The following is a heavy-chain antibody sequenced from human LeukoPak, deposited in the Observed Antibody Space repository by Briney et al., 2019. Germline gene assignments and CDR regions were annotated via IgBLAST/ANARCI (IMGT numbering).Heavy chain of an antibody. D-gene: IGHD3-10*01. CDR2: IYYSGST. CDR3: ARGRDLNWFDP. Sequence: SETLSLTCTVSGGSISSYYWSWIRQPPGKGLEWIGYIYYSGSTNYSPSLKSRVTISVDTSKNQFSLKLSSVTAADTAVYYCARGRDLNWFDPWGQGTLVTVSS. CDR1: GGSISSYY. V-gene: IGHV4-59*08. J-gene: IGHJ5*02.